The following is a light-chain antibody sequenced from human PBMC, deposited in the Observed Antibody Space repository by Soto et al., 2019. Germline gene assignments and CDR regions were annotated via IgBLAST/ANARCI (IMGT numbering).Light chain of an antibody. CDR3: CSFANNHYV. CDR1: SSDVGSYNL. Sequence: QSALTQPASVSGSPGQSITISCTGASSDVGSYNLVSWYQQHPGKFPKLMISEVNKRPSGVSDRFSGSKSGNTSSLTISRLQADDEADYYGCSFANNHYVFGGGTQLTVL. J-gene: IGLJ7*01. V-gene: IGLV2-23*02. CDR2: EVN.